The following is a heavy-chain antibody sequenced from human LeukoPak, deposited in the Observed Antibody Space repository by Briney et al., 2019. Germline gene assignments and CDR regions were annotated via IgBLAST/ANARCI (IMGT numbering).Heavy chain of an antibody. CDR2: IIPIFGTT. D-gene: IGHD1-26*01. CDR3: ASRYSGNHRAFDI. CDR1: GGTFSSYA. Sequence: SVKVSCKASGGTFSSYAISWVRQAPGQGLEWMGGIIPIFGTTNYAQKFQGRVTITADKSTSTAYMELSSLRSEDTAVYYCASRYSGNHRAFDIWGQGTMVTVSS. V-gene: IGHV1-69*06. J-gene: IGHJ3*02.